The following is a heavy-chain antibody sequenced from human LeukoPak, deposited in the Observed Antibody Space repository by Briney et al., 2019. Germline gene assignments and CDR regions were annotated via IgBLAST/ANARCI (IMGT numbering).Heavy chain of an antibody. Sequence: GASVKVSCKASGYTFTGYYMHWVRQAPGQGLEWMGWINPNSGDTSYAQKFQSRVTMTRDTSITTAFMELSTLKSDDTAVYYCARDALRHRHWGAWFDPWGQGTLVTVSS. CDR2: INPNSGDT. J-gene: IGHJ5*02. CDR3: ARDALRHRHWGAWFDP. CDR1: GYTFTGYY. D-gene: IGHD7-27*01. V-gene: IGHV1-2*02.